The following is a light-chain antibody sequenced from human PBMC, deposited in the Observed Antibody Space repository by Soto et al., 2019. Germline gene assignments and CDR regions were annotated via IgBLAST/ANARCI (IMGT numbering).Light chain of an antibody. CDR2: DAS. CDR3: KQYNNWPLT. CDR1: QSVSSY. Sequence: EIVLTQSPATLSLSPGERATLSCRASQSVSSYLAWYQQKPGQAPRLLIYDASNSTDWARTTGIPARFSGSGSGTEFTLTISSLQSEDFTVYYCKQYNNWPLTFGGGTKMAIK. V-gene: IGKV3-11*01. J-gene: IGKJ4*01.